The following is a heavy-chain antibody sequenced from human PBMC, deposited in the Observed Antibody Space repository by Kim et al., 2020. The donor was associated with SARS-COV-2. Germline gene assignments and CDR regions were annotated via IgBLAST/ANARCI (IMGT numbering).Heavy chain of an antibody. D-gene: IGHD5-12*01. J-gene: IGHJ4*02. Sequence: NYEQKFQGTVTMTRATSISTAYMELSRLRSDDTAVYYCARGDIYDYDYFDYWGQGTLVTVSS. CDR3: ARGDIYDYDYFDY. V-gene: IGHV1-2*02.